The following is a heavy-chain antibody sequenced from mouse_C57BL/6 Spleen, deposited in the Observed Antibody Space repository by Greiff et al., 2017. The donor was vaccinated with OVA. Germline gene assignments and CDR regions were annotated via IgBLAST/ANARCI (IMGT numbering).Heavy chain of an antibody. V-gene: IGHV5-9-1*02. CDR2: ISSGGDYI. Sequence: EVQVVESGAGLVKPGGSLKLSCAASGFTFSSYAMSWVRQTPEKRLEWVAYISSGGDYIYYADTVKGRFTISRDNARNTLYLQMSSLKSEDTAMYYCTRALYDYDVGFDYWGQGTTLTVSS. J-gene: IGHJ2*01. CDR1: GFTFSSYA. D-gene: IGHD2-4*01. CDR3: TRALYDYDVGFDY.